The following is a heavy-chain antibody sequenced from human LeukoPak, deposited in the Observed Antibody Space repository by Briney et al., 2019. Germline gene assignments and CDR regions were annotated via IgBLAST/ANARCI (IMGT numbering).Heavy chain of an antibody. CDR2: IAGGGSPT. CDR1: GFTFSTYS. J-gene: IGHJ4*02. CDR3: AKDVRPDGVYDLDY. Sequence: GGSLRLSCAASGFTFSTYSMNWVRQVAGKGLEWVSFIAGGGSPTHYAESVKGRFTISRDNSKNTLYLQMDSLGAEDTAIYYCAKDVRPDGVYDLDYWGQGTLVTVSS. D-gene: IGHD5/OR15-5a*01. V-gene: IGHV3-23*01.